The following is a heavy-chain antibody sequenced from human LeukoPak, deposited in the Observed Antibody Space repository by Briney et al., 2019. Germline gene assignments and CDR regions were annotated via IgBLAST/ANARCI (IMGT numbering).Heavy chain of an antibody. D-gene: IGHD1/OR15-1a*01. J-gene: IGHJ4*02. CDR2: ISYDGSNK. V-gene: IGHV3-30*03. Sequence: GGSLRLSCAASGFTFSSYGMHWVRQAPGKGLEWVAVISYDGSNKYYADSVKGRFTISRDNSKNTLYLQMNSLRAEDTAVYYCARGKQTYYFDYWGRGTLVTVSS. CDR1: GFTFSSYG. CDR3: ARGKQTYYFDY.